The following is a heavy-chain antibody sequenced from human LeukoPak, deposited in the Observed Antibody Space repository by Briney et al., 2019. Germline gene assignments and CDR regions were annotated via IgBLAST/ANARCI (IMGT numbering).Heavy chain of an antibody. CDR2: IGTAGDT. CDR3: ARGSGSGSYHDY. D-gene: IGHD3-10*01. Sequence: GGSLRLSCAASGFTFSSYDMHWVRQAPGKGLEWVSAIGTAGDTYYPGSVKGRFTISRENAKNSLYLQMNSLRAGDTAVYYCARGSGSGSYHDYWGQGTLVTVSS. CDR1: GFTFSSYD. J-gene: IGHJ4*02. V-gene: IGHV3-13*01.